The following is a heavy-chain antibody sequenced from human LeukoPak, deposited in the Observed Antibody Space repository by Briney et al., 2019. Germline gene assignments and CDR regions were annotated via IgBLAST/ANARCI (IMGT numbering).Heavy chain of an antibody. CDR2: IKQDGSEK. D-gene: IGHD3-10*01. J-gene: IGHJ4*02. CDR3: ARDPYGSGGYYDC. CDR1: GFTFSRNW. V-gene: IGHV3-7*01. Sequence: PGGSLRLSCGASGFTFSRNWMSWVRQAPGKGLEWVANIKQDGSEKYYVDSVKGRFTISRDNAKNSLYLQMNSLRAEDTAVYYCARDPYGSGGYYDCWGQGTLVTVSS.